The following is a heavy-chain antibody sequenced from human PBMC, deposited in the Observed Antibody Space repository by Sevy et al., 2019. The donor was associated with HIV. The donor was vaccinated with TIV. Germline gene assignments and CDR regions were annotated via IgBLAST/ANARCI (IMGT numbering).Heavy chain of an antibody. J-gene: IGHJ4*02. CDR2: TYYRSKWYN. D-gene: IGHD5-18*01. Sequence: SQTLSLTCAISGDSVSSNSVAWNWIRQSPSRGLEWLGRTYYRSKWYNDYAVSVKSRITINPDTSKNQFSLQLNSVTPEDTAVYYCARDSEDTAMDTNYFDYWGQGTLVTVSS. CDR3: ARDSEDTAMDTNYFDY. CDR1: GDSVSSNSVA. V-gene: IGHV6-1*01.